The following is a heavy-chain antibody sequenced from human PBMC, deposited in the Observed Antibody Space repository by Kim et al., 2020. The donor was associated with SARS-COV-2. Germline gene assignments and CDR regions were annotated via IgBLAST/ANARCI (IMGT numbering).Heavy chain of an antibody. J-gene: IGHJ4*02. CDR3: AKDLWYYSANDF. CDR2: T. D-gene: IGHD2-21*01. Sequence: TYYANSVRGRFIISKDISKNTLFLHMNNLRGEDTALYYCAKDLWYYSANDFWGQGTLVTVSS. V-gene: IGHV3-23*01.